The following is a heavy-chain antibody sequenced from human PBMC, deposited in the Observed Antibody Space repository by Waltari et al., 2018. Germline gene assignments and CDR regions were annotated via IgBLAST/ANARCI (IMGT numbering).Heavy chain of an antibody. V-gene: IGHV3-23*01. CDR1: GFTFSGHA. D-gene: IGHD3-10*01. CDR3: AKDRFLRGDY. CDR2: ISGSGGST. J-gene: IGHJ4*02. Sequence: EVQLLESGGVLVQPGGSLRLSCAASGFTFSGHALSWVRQAPGKGLEWVVAISGSGGSTYYADSVKGRFTISRDNSKNTLYLQMNSLRAEDTAVYYCAKDRFLRGDYWGQGTLVTVSS.